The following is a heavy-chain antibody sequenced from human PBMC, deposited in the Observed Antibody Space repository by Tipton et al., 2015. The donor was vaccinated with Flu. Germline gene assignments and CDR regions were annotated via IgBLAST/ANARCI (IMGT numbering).Heavy chain of an antibody. J-gene: IGHJ3*02. V-gene: IGHV3-23*01. CDR3: AKGGAYGPDAFDI. Sequence: SLRLSCAASGFTFSSYALNWVRQAPGKGLEWVSGISGGRFSTSYADSVKGRFTISRDNFKNTLYLQMNSLRAEDTAVYYCAKGGAYGPDAFDIWGQGTMVTVSS. CDR1: GFTFSSYA. CDR2: ISGGRFST. D-gene: IGHD3-16*01.